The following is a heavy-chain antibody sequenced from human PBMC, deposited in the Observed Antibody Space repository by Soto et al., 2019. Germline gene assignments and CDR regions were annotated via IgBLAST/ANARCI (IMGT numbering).Heavy chain of an antibody. V-gene: IGHV3-23*01. D-gene: IGHD3-16*02. CDR1: GFTFSSFA. CDR2: ISGSSGHT. CDR3: AKGPSEYSWGSYLRYCDY. J-gene: IGHJ4*02. Sequence: EVQLLESGGGLVQPGGSLRLSCAASGFTFSSFAMNWVRQAPGKVLEWVSAISGSSGHTYDADSGKGRFTISRDNYKTTLYLQRDRRRAEETAVYYCAKGPSEYSWGSYLRYCDYWGQGSLVTVSS.